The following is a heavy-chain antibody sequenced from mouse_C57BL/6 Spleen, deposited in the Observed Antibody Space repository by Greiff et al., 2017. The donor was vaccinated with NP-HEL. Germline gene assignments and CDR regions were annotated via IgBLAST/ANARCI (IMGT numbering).Heavy chain of an antibody. CDR1: GFTFSSYA. CDR3: TREVVAYYYAMDY. D-gene: IGHD1-1*01. CDR2: ISSGGDYI. Sequence: DVQLVESGEGLVKPGGSLKLSCAASGFTFSSYAMSWVRQTPEKRLEWVAYISSGGDYIYYADTVKGRFTISRDNARNTLYLQMSSLKSEDTAMYYCTREVVAYYYAMDYWGQGTSVTVSS. V-gene: IGHV5-9-1*02. J-gene: IGHJ4*01.